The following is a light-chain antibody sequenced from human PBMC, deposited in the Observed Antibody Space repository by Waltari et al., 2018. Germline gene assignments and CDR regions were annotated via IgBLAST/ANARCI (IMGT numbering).Light chain of an antibody. V-gene: IGLV2-14*03. J-gene: IGLJ2*01. CDR2: DVS. CDR1: STDVVASHY. CDR3: SSYTTSSTVV. Sequence: QSALTQPASVSGSPGQSIPIPCPGTSTDVVASHYFSWYRQHPGTAPKLLIFDVSLRPSGVSNRFAGSKSGNTASLTISGLQAEDEADYYCSSYTTSSTVVFGGGTKLTVL.